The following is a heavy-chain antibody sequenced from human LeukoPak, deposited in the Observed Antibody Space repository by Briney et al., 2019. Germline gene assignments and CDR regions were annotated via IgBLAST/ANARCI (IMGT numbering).Heavy chain of an antibody. J-gene: IGHJ2*01. Sequence: TETLSLTCAVYGGSFSNNYWNWIRQPPGKGLDWIGEINHSGSTNYNPSLKSRVTISVDTSKNQFSLKLSSVTAADTAVYYCARGRSSIRYFDLWGRGTLVTVSS. D-gene: IGHD6-13*01. CDR2: INHSGST. V-gene: IGHV4-34*01. CDR1: GGSFSNNY. CDR3: ARGRSSIRYFDL.